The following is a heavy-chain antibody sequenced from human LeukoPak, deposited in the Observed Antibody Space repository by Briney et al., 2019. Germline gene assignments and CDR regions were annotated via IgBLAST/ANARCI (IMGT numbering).Heavy chain of an antibody. Sequence: PGRSLRLSCAASGFTFDDYAMHWVRQAPGKGLEWVSGISWNSGSIGYADSVKGRFTISRDNAKSSLYLQMNSLRAEDTALYYCAKPAWGGSSLKDWGQGTLVTVSS. J-gene: IGHJ4*02. CDR2: ISWNSGSI. CDR3: AKPAWGGSSLKD. D-gene: IGHD6-6*01. V-gene: IGHV3-9*01. CDR1: GFTFDDYA.